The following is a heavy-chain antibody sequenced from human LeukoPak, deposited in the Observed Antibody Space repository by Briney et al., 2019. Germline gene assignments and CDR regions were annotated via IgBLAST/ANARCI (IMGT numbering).Heavy chain of an antibody. CDR1: GYAFTGYY. J-gene: IGHJ5*02. V-gene: IGHV1-2*02. CDR3: AKGRVVAGSKSLTYHWFDP. Sequence: ASVKVSCKASGYAFTGYYIHWVRQAPGQGLEWMGWINPNSGGTKYAQKFQGRVTMTRDTSITTAYMGLSRLRSDDTAVYYCAKGRVVAGSKSLTYHWFDPWGQGTLVTVSS. D-gene: IGHD6-19*01. CDR2: INPNSGGT.